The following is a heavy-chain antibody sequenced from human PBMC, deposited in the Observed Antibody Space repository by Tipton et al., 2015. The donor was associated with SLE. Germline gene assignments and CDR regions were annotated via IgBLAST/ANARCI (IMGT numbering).Heavy chain of an antibody. D-gene: IGHD1-1*01. CDR1: GHSISSGYY. Sequence: GLVKPSETLSLICNVSGHSISSGYYWGWIRQFPGKGLEWIGSFYHSGSTYYNPSLKSRVTISVDTSKNQFSLRLRSVTAADTAVYYCARGQHQLGRFDPWGQGTLVTVSS. V-gene: IGHV4-38-2*02. J-gene: IGHJ5*02. CDR2: FYHSGST. CDR3: ARGQHQLGRFDP.